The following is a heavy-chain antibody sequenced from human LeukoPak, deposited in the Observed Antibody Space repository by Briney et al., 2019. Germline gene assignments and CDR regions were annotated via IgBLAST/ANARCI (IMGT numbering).Heavy chain of an antibody. CDR1: GFAFSSFD. V-gene: IGHV3-13*01. D-gene: IGHD3-10*01. J-gene: IGHJ3*02. CDR2: ILTNGDT. Sequence: GGSLRLSCAASGFAFSSFDILWVRQSPRKGLGWVARILTNGDTDYGASVEGRFTISRENAKSYVYLQINSLRDGDTAVYYCARDRFGERTFEKWGQGTMVTVSS. CDR3: ARDRFGERTFEK.